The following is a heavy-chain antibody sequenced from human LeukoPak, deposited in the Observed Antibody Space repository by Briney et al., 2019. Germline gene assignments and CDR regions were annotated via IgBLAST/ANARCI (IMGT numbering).Heavy chain of an antibody. D-gene: IGHD3-22*01. CDR3: ASRPYDNSGYYYV. J-gene: IGHJ4*02. V-gene: IGHV3-74*01. Sequence: GGSLRLSCAASGFTFSSYWMHWVRQAPGKGLVWVSRINTDGSSTNYADSVKGRFTISRDNAKNSLFLQMNSLRAEDTAVYYCASRPYDNSGYYYVWGQGTLVTVSS. CDR1: GFTFSSYW. CDR2: INTDGSST.